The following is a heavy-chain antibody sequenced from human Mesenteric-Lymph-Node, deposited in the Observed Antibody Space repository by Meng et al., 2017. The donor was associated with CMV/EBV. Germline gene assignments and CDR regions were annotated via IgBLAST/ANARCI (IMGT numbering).Heavy chain of an antibody. CDR2: INYSGST. CDR1: GVSVSIGNYY. V-gene: IGHV4-61*01. D-gene: IGHD1-26*01. Sequence: SETLSLTCSVSGVSVSIGNYYWPWIRQPPGKGLEWIGYINYSGSTKYNPSLKSRVTISVDTSKNQFSLKLKSVTAADTAVYYCARMNLIVGSIHDAFDMWGQGTMVTVSS. J-gene: IGHJ3*02. CDR3: ARMNLIVGSIHDAFDM.